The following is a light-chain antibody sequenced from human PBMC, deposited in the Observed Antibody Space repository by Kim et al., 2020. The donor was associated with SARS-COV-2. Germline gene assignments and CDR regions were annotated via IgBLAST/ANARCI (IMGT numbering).Light chain of an antibody. CDR1: QSVSTS. V-gene: IGKV3-11*01. CDR2: DAS. J-gene: IGKJ4*01. Sequence: LSPGERATLSCRASQSVSTSVAWFKHKPGQAPRLLIHDASYRATGIPARFSGSGSGTDFTLTITGLQAEDFAVYYCQQREDWPLTFGGGTKVDIK. CDR3: QQREDWPLT.